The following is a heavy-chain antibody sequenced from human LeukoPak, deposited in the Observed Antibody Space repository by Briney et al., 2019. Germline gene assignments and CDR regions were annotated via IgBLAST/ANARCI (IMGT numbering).Heavy chain of an antibody. D-gene: IGHD3-10*01. J-gene: IGHJ3*02. CDR1: GFTFSPYW. Sequence: AGGSLRLSCAASGFTFSPYWMSWVRQAPGKGLEWVATIKDDGSEEYYVDSVEGRFTISRDNAKKSLYLQMGSLRAEETAVYYCARLAPYYGTGIIWGQGTVVTVSS. CDR2: IKDDGSEE. V-gene: IGHV3-7*01. CDR3: ARLAPYYGTGII.